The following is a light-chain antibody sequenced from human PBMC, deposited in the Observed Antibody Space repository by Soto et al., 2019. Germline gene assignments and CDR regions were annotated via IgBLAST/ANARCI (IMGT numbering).Light chain of an antibody. Sequence: DIQMTQSPSSVSASVGDRVTISCRASEDINSRLAWYQQKPGNAPKLLIYAAFILQSGVPSRFSGYGSGTDFTLSISSLQPEDFATYDCQQADSCPITFGQGTRR. CDR2: AAF. V-gene: IGKV1-12*01. J-gene: IGKJ5*01. CDR3: QQADSCPIT. CDR1: EDINSR.